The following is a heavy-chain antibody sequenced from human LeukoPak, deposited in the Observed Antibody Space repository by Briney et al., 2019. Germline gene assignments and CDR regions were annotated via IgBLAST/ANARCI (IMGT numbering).Heavy chain of an antibody. D-gene: IGHD2-21*01. CDR2: IRYDGSNK. Sequence: GGSLRLSCAASGFTFSSYGMHWVRQAPGKGLEWVAFIRYDGSNKYYADSVKGRFTISRDNSKNTLYLRMNSLRAEDTAVYYCAKLSSKVVSSWLLFDPWGQGTLVTVSS. J-gene: IGHJ5*02. V-gene: IGHV3-30*02. CDR1: GFTFSSYG. CDR3: AKLSSKVVSSWLLFDP.